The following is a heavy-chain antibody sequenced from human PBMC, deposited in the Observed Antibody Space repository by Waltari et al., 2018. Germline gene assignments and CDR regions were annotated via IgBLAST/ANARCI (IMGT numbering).Heavy chain of an antibody. D-gene: IGHD6-19*01. Sequence: EVQLVESGGGLVQPGGSLRLSCAASGFTFSSYEMNWVRQAPGKGLEWVSYISSSGRTIYYADSVKGRFTISRDNAKNSLYLQMNSLRAEDTAVYYCGSSGWFFDYWGQGTLVTVSS. CDR2: ISSSGRTI. CDR1: GFTFSSYE. J-gene: IGHJ4*02. V-gene: IGHV3-48*03. CDR3: GSSGWFFDY.